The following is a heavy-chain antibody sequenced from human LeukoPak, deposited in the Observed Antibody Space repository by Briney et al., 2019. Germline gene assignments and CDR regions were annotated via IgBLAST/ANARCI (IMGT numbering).Heavy chain of an antibody. CDR3: ARDHIAAGYNWFDP. D-gene: IGHD6-6*01. CDR2: INTNTGNP. Sequence: RASVKVSCKASGYTFTTYSMNWVRQAPGQGLEWMGWINTNTGNPTYAQGFTGRFVFSLDTSVSTAYLQISSLKAEDTAVYYCARDHIAAGYNWFDPWGQGTLVTVSS. J-gene: IGHJ5*02. CDR1: GYTFTTYS. V-gene: IGHV7-4-1*02.